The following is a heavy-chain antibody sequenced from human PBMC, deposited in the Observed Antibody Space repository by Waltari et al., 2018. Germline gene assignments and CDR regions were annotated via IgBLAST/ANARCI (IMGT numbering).Heavy chain of an antibody. CDR1: GGSITSYY. Sequence: QVQLQESGPGLVKPSETLSLTCTVSGGSITSYYWNWIRQPPGKGLEWIGYIYYSGSTNYNHSLKSRVTIAVDTSKNQFSLRLSSVTAADTAVYYCARGESPVYFDYWGQGTLVTVSS. V-gene: IGHV4-59*01. CDR3: ARGESPVYFDY. J-gene: IGHJ4*02. CDR2: IYYSGST.